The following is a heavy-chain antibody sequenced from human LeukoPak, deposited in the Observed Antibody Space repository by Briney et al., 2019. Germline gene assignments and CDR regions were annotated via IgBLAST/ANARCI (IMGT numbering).Heavy chain of an antibody. Sequence: SETLSLTCTVSGGSFRSYYWNWIRQPPGKGLEWIGFIYYSGSTNYNPSLKSRVTISVDTSKNHFSLMLSSVTAADTAVYYCARASYDILTGYYMDYWGQGTLVTVSS. CDR3: ARASYDILTGYYMDY. CDR1: GGSFRSYY. V-gene: IGHV4-59*01. J-gene: IGHJ4*02. D-gene: IGHD3-9*01. CDR2: IYYSGST.